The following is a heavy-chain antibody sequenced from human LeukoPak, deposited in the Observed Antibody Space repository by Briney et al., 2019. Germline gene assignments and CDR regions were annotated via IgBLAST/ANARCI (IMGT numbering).Heavy chain of an antibody. V-gene: IGHV4-59*08. J-gene: IGHJ5*02. Sequence: PSETLFPTLAFPGSSIRGYYWSFIRQPPPTGLSLIGYVHYTGRTDYDPSLKSRVTISVDTSKNQFSLKLSSVTAADTAVYYCARLMVTGALNWFDPWGQGTLVTVSS. CDR3: ARLMVTGALNWFDP. CDR2: VHYTGRT. CDR1: GSSIRGYY. D-gene: IGHD2-21*02.